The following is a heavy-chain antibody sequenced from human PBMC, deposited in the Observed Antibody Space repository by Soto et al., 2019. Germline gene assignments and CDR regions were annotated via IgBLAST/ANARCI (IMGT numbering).Heavy chain of an antibody. CDR3: TRGEYVAWN. D-gene: IGHD5-12*01. CDR1: GYSFSTND. V-gene: IGHV1-8*01. Sequence: ASVKVSCKASGYSFSTNDINWVRQTTGQGLEWMGWIHRNSGNTVYAQRFRGRVTVTRDISTNTAYMELRNLKSDDTAVYFCTRGEYVAWNWG. CDR2: IHRNSGNT. J-gene: IGHJ1*01.